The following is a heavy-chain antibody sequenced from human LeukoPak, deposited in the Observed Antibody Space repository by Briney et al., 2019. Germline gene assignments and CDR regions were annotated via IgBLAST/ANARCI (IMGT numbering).Heavy chain of an antibody. V-gene: IGHV2-70*11. CDR2: IDWDDDK. J-gene: IGHJ4*02. CDR1: GFSLSTSGMC. CDR3: ARIRGSRYYFDY. Sequence: SGPTLVNPTQSLTLTCTFPGFSLSTSGMCVSWIRQPPGKALEWLARIDWDDDKYYSTSLKTRLTISKDTSKNQVVLTMTNMDPVDTATYYCARIRGSRYYFDYWGQGTLVTVSS. D-gene: IGHD6-13*01.